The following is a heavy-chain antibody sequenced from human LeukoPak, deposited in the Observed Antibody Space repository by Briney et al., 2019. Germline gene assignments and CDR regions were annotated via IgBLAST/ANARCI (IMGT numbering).Heavy chain of an antibody. Sequence: GGSLRLSCAASGFTFSSYWMAWVRQAPGKGLEWVANIKQDGSAKHYVGSVQGRFTISRDNAKTSLYLQMNSLRAEDTAVYYCARDYYASGTHDFWGQGTLVTVSS. J-gene: IGHJ4*02. CDR3: ARDYYASGTHDF. V-gene: IGHV3-7*04. D-gene: IGHD3-10*01. CDR2: IKQDGSAK. CDR1: GFTFSSYW.